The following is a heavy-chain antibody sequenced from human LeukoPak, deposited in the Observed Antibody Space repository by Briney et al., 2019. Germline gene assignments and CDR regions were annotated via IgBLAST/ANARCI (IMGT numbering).Heavy chain of an antibody. CDR1: GYSISIAIY. J-gene: IGHJ2*01. CDR3: ARGFDYYDSSGYLSNWYFDL. CDR2: ISHSGST. D-gene: IGHD3-22*01. V-gene: IGHV4-38-2*02. Sequence: SETLSLTCTVSGYSISIAIYWGWIRQPPGKGLEWIGSISHSGSTYYNPSLKSRVTISVDTSKNQFSLKLSSVTAADTAVYYCARGFDYYDSSGYLSNWYFDLWGRGTLVTVSS.